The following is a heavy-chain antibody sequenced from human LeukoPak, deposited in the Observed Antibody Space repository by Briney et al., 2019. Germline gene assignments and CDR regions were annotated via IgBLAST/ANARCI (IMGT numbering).Heavy chain of an antibody. CDR3: ARGWFGEIPFLDF. Sequence: SVKVSCKASGGTFSSYAISWVRQAPGQGLEWMGGIIPIFGTANYAQKFQGRVTITADESTSTAYMELSSLRSEDTAVYYCARGWFGEIPFLDFWGQGTLVTVSS. J-gene: IGHJ4*02. V-gene: IGHV1-69*01. D-gene: IGHD3-10*01. CDR2: IIPIFGTA. CDR1: GGTFSSYA.